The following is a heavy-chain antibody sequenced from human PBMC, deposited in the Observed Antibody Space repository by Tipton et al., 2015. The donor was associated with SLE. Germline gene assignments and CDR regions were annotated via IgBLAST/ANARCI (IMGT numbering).Heavy chain of an antibody. CDR1: GGSISSDRYY. Sequence: TLSLTCTVSGGSISSDRYYWSWTRQPAGKGLEWIGHIHTSGSTKYNLSLKRRVTISVDTSKNQVSLRLSSVTAADTAVYYCARWFVDYCSVDSCPNWFDPWGQGTLVTVFS. D-gene: IGHD2-15*01. CDR3: ARWFVDYCSVDSCPNWFDP. J-gene: IGHJ5*02. CDR2: IHTSGST. V-gene: IGHV4-61*09.